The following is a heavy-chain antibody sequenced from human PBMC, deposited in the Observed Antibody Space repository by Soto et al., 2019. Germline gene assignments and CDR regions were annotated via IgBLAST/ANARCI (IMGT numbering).Heavy chain of an antibody. CDR3: TRDASRDSSARGWFDP. J-gene: IGHJ5*02. CDR1: GFTFRSFT. Sequence: GGSLRLSCAASGFTFRSFTMNWVRPAPGKGLEWVSTISSNSAYIYYTDALRGRFTISRDNAKNSLHLQMNSLRAEDTAVHYCTRDASRDSSARGWFDPWGPGTLVTVSS. D-gene: IGHD6-13*01. CDR2: ISSNSAYI. V-gene: IGHV3-21*01.